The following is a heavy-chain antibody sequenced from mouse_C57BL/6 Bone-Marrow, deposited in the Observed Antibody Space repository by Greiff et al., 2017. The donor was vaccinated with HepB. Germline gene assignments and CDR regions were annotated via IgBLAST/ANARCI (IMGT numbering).Heavy chain of an antibody. Sequence: EVQLQQSGPELVKPGASVKISCKASGYTFTDYYMNWVKQSHGKSLEWIGDINPNNGGTSYNQKFKGKATLTVDKSSSTAYMELRSLTSEDSAVYYCARIGWLLRGNAMEYWGQGTSVTVSS. J-gene: IGHJ4*01. V-gene: IGHV1-26*01. CDR3: ARIGWLLRGNAMEY. CDR2: INPNNGGT. CDR1: GYTFTDYY. D-gene: IGHD2-3*01.